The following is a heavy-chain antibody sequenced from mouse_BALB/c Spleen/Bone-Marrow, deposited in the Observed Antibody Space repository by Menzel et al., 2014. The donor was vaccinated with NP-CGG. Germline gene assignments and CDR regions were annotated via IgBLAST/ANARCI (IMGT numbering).Heavy chain of an antibody. CDR3: AGELRFGY. CDR2: IYLGSGSI. V-gene: IGHV1-77*01. CDR1: GYTFTDYV. Sequence: VQLQQSGPGLVKPGASVKMSCKASGYTFTDYVISWVKQRTGQGLEWIGEIYLGSGSIYYNEKFKGKATLTADKSSNTAYMQLSSLTSEDSGVYFCAGELRFGYWGQGTLVTVSA. J-gene: IGHJ3*01.